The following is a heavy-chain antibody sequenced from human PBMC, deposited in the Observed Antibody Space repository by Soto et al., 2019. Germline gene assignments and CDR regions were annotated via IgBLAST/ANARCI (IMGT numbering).Heavy chain of an antibody. CDR1: GGSISSSSYY. D-gene: IGHD2-8*01. J-gene: IGHJ2*01. Sequence: SETLSLTCTVSGGSISSSSYYCGWIRQPPGKGLEWIGSIYYSGSTYYNPSLKSRVTISVDTSKNQFSLKLSSVTAADTAVYYCARRGYCTNGVCYSRYWYFDLWGRGTLVTVSS. CDR2: IYYSGST. CDR3: ARRGYCTNGVCYSRYWYFDL. V-gene: IGHV4-39*01.